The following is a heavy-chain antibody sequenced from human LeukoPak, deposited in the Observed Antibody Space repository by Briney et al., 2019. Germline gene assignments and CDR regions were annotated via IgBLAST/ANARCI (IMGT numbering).Heavy chain of an antibody. CDR2: IYYSEST. V-gene: IGHV4-59*08. CDR3: ARHDNEKSGYEIDY. CDR1: GGSISSYY. Sequence: PSETLSLTCTVSGGSISSYYWSWIRQPPGKGLEWIGYIYYSESTNYNPSLKSRVTISVDTSKNQFSLKLSSVTAADTAVYYCARHDNEKSGYEIDYWGQGTLVTVSS. J-gene: IGHJ4*02. D-gene: IGHD5-12*01.